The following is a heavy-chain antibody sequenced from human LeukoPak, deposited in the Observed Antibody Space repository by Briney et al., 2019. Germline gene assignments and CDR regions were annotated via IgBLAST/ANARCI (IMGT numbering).Heavy chain of an antibody. Sequence: PSETLSLTCTVSGASISSYYWSWIRQPPGKGLEWIGYIYYSGSTNYNPSLKSRVTISVDTSKNQFSLKLSSVTAADTAVYYCARDWNGSGKAAINYYYYYYMDVWGEGTTVTVPS. CDR1: GASISSYY. J-gene: IGHJ6*03. CDR3: ARDWNGSGKAAINYYYYYYMDV. CDR2: IYYSGST. D-gene: IGHD3-10*01. V-gene: IGHV4-59*01.